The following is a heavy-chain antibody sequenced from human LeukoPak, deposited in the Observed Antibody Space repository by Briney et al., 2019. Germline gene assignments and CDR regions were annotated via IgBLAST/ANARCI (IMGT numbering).Heavy chain of an antibody. V-gene: IGHV3-66*01. J-gene: IGHJ6*04. Sequence: GGSLRLSCATSGFTVGSNYMSWVRQAPGKGLEWVSVIYSGGSTYYADSVKGRFTISRDNSKNTLYLQMNSLRAEDTAVYYCAELGITMIGGVWGKGTTVTISS. CDR3: AELGITMIGGV. D-gene: IGHD3-10*02. CDR1: GFTVGSNY. CDR2: IYSGGST.